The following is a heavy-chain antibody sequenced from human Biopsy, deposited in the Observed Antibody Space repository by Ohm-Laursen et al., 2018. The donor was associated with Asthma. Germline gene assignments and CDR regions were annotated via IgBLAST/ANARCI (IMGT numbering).Heavy chain of an antibody. V-gene: IGHV4-59*11. CDR3: VRAVRNEQWLAPFDY. Sequence: SETLSLTCSVYGGSTSSLYWSWIRQSPEKGLEWMGYVYWTGSTNYNPSLKSRITMSVDTSKNRMFLELTSVTAADTAIYYCVRAVRNEQWLAPFDYWGQGKPVTVSS. CDR1: GGSTSSLY. CDR2: VYWTGST. J-gene: IGHJ4*02. D-gene: IGHD6-19*01.